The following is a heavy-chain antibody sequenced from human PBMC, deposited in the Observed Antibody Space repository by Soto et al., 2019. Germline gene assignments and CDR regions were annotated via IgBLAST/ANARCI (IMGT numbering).Heavy chain of an antibody. V-gene: IGHV1-69*01. J-gene: IGHJ1*01. CDR1: GGSFTNYA. Sequence: VQLVQSGAEVKKPGSSVKVSCTASGGSFTNYAISWVRQAPGHGLEWMGGVIPIFGTATYAQKFQGRIVISADESTTTSYMELSSLTSEDTAVYYCARVVGATLGNHFFSWGQGTPVNVSS. CDR2: VIPIFGTA. D-gene: IGHD1-26*01. CDR3: ARVVGATLGNHFFS.